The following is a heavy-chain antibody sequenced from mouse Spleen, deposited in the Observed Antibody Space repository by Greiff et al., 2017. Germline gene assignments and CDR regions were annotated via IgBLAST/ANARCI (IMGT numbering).Heavy chain of an antibody. D-gene: IGHD3-1*01. CDR1: GYSITSGYY. J-gene: IGHJ2*01. CDR3: ARRGAGPLDY. V-gene: IGHV3-6*01. Sequence: EVQLQESGPGLVKPSQSLSLTCSVTGYSITSGYYWNWIRQFPGNKLEWMGYISYDGSNNYNPSLKNRISITRDTSKNQFFLKLNSVTTEDTATYYCARRGAGPLDYWGQGTTLTVSS. CDR2: ISYDGSN.